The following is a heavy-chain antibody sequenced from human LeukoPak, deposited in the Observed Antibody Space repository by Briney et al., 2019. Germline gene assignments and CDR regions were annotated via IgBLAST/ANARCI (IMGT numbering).Heavy chain of an antibody. CDR3: ARGRSRGSDY. CDR1: GFTFSDYY. V-gene: IGHV3-11*05. CDR2: VSNSCSYT. J-gene: IGHJ4*02. D-gene: IGHD3-16*01. Sequence: PGGSLRLSCAASGFTFSDYYISWIRQAPGKGVELVSYVSNSCSYTNYADSVKGRFTISRHNAKSYLYVQMNILSADDWAVYYCARGRSRGSDYWGQGTLVTVSS.